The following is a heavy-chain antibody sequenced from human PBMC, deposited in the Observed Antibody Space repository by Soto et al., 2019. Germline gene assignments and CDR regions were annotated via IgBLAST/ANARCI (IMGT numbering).Heavy chain of an antibody. J-gene: IGHJ5*02. CDR1: GGSISSGGYY. CDR3: ATLSMTTVTPWAS. V-gene: IGHV4-31*03. Sequence: QVQLQESGPGLVKPSQTLSLTCTVSGGSISSGGYYWSWIRQHPGKGLEWIGYIYYSGSTYYNPSLKSRVTLPVHPSNTQFSLKLRSVPPADTAVYSCATLSMTTVTPWASWGQGTLVTPPS. D-gene: IGHD4-17*01. CDR2: IYYSGST.